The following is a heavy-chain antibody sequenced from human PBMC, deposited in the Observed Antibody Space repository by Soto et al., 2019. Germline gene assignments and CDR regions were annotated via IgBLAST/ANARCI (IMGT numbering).Heavy chain of an antibody. V-gene: IGHV4-30-2*01. CDR3: ASSVWVPARFDY. J-gene: IGHJ4*02. CDR1: GGSISSGGYS. Sequence: TSETLSLTCAVSGGSISSGGYSWSWIRQPPGKGLEWIGYTYHSGTTYYNPSLKSRVTISVDRSKNQFSLKLSSVTAADTAVYYCASSVWVPARFDYWGQGTLVTVSS. D-gene: IGHD2-2*01. CDR2: TYHSGTT.